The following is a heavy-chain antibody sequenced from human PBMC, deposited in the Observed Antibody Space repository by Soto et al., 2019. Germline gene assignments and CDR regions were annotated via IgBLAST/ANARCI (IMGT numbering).Heavy chain of an antibody. J-gene: IGHJ6*02. V-gene: IGHV3-30*18. CDR3: AKSIFGVVFRPDV. D-gene: IGHD3-3*01. CDR2: ISYDGSNK. CDR1: GFTFSSYG. Sequence: PGGSLRLSCAASGFTFSSYGMHWVRQAPGKGLEWVAVISYDGSNKYYADSVKGRFTISRDNSKNTLYLQMNSLRAEDTAVYYCAKSIFGVVFRPDVWGQGTTVTVSS.